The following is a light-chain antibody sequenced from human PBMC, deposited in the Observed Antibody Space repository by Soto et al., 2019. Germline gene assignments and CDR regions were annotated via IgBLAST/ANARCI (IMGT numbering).Light chain of an antibody. CDR2: TNT. V-gene: IGLV1-44*01. Sequence: QSALTQPPSASATPGQRVTISCSGSSSNVGGNPVNWYQHVPTTAPKLLIYTNTQRPSGVPDRFSGSKSGTSASLAISGLQSEDEADYYCASWDDSLNGPVFGTGTKVTVL. J-gene: IGLJ1*01. CDR3: ASWDDSLNGPV. CDR1: SSNVGGNP.